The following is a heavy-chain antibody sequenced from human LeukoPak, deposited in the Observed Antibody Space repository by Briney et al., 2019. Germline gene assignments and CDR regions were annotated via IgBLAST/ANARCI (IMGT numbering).Heavy chain of an antibody. Sequence: GGSLRLSCAASGFTFSSYAMHWVRQAPGKGLEWVAVISYDGSNKYYADSVKGRFTISRDNSKSTLYLQMNSLRAEDTAVYYCARTVGYCSSTSCSRENFDYWGQGTLVTVSS. CDR3: ARTVGYCSSTSCSRENFDY. D-gene: IGHD2-2*01. V-gene: IGHV3-30-3*01. CDR2: ISYDGSNK. J-gene: IGHJ4*02. CDR1: GFTFSSYA.